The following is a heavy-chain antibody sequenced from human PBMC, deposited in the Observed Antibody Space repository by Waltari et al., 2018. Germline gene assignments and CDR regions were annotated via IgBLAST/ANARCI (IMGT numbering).Heavy chain of an antibody. J-gene: IGHJ4*02. CDR2: ISFSGSTT. CDR1: GFTFRRYE. V-gene: IGHV3-48*03. Sequence: VQLVESGGGLVQPGGSLRLSCAASGFTFRRYEMNWVRQAPGKGLEWISYISFSGSTTYYADCVKGRFTISRDNAKNSLYLQMNSLRAEDTAVYYCARENWGSDYFDYWGQGTLVSVSS. D-gene: IGHD7-27*01. CDR3: ARENWGSDYFDY.